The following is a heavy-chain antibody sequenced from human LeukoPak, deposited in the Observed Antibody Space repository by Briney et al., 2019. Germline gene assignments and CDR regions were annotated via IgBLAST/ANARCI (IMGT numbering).Heavy chain of an antibody. CDR1: GFTFISYA. V-gene: IGHV3-23*01. D-gene: IGHD3/OR15-3a*01. Sequence: GGSLRLSCAASGFTFISYAMNWVRQAPGKGLEWVSTITGSGGGTYYADPVKGRFTISRDNSKNTLYLQMNSLRGEDTGVYYCAKAHLLDWLLPFDYWGQGTLVTVSS. CDR2: ITGSGGGT. J-gene: IGHJ4*02. CDR3: AKAHLLDWLLPFDY.